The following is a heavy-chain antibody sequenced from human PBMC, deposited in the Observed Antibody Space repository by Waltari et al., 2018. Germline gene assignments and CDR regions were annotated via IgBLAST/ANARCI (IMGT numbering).Heavy chain of an antibody. V-gene: IGHV4-34*01. CDR1: GGSFSGYY. J-gene: IGHJ4*02. CDR2: INHSGST. CDR3: ARCSPAAYDY. Sequence: QVQLQQWGAGLLKPSETLSLTCAVYGGSFSGYYWSWIRQPPGKGLEWIGEINHSGSTNYNPSLKSRVTISVDTSKNQFSRKLSSVTAADTAVYYCARCSPAAYDYWGQGTLVTVSS. D-gene: IGHD2-2*01.